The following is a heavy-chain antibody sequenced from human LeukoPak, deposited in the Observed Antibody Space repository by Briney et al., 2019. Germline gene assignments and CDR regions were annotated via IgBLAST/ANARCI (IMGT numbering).Heavy chain of an antibody. D-gene: IGHD1-26*01. CDR3: ARGSYGCD. CDR1: GYTFTDYY. V-gene: IGHV1-2*02. J-gene: IGHJ4*02. CDR2: INPNPNSGGT. Sequence: ASVKVSCKASGYTFTDYYLHWVRQAPGQGLEWVGWINPNPNSGGTSYAQKFQGRVTMTRDTSINTAYMELSGLRSDDTAVYFCARGSYGCDWGQGTLVTVSS.